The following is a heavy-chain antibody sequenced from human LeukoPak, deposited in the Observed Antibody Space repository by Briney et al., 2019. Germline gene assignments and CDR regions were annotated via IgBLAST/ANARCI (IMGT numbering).Heavy chain of an antibody. CDR2: INPNSGGT. J-gene: IGHJ4*02. Sequence: GASVKVSCKASGYTFTGYYMHWVRQAPGQGLEWMGWINPNSGGTNYAQKFQGRVTMTRDTSISTAYMELSRLRSDDTAVYYCARGGIYYYDSSGYYIYWGQGTLVTVSS. D-gene: IGHD3-22*01. CDR1: GYTFTGYY. CDR3: ARGGIYYYDSSGYYIY. V-gene: IGHV1-2*02.